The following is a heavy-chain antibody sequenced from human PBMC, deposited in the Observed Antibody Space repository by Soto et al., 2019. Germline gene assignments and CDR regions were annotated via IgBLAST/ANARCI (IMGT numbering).Heavy chain of an antibody. Sequence: QVQLVQSGAEGRKAGSSVMVSGKTSGGTFHTYTFRWVRQAPGQGLEWMGAIVPIYGTPNYAPKFQGRVTITADGSTSTVHMELSRLTSAATATYYCSRIPRYSFPTSDALDFCGQGTLVSVS. D-gene: IGHD5-18*01. CDR3: SRIPRYSFPTSDALDF. V-gene: IGHV1-69*01. CDR1: GGTFHTYT. CDR2: IVPIYGTP. J-gene: IGHJ4*02.